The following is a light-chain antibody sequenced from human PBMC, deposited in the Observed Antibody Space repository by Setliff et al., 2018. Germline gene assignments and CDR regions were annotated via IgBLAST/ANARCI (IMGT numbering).Light chain of an antibody. J-gene: IGLJ2*01. V-gene: IGLV2-14*01. CDR3: GSYTSSSTFVV. Sequence: QSALTQPASVSGSPGQSITISCTGTSSDVGGYNYVSWYQQHPGKAPKLMIYDVSKRPSGVSNRFSGSKSGNTASLTISGLQAEDEADYYCGSYTSSSTFVVFGGGTKVTVL. CDR1: SSDVGGYNY. CDR2: DVS.